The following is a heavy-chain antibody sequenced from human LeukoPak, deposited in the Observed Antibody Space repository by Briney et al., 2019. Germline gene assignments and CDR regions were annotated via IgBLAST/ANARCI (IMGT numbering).Heavy chain of an antibody. CDR1: GYSFTTYW. D-gene: IGHD3-10*01. V-gene: IGHV5-51*01. J-gene: IGHJ5*02. Sequence: GESLKISGKGSGYSFTTYWIGWVRQMPGKGLEGMGIIYPGDSDTRYNPSFQGQVTISADKSISTAYLQWSSLRASDTAMYYCARFPNMVRGVDWFDPWGQGTLVTVSS. CDR3: ARFPNMVRGVDWFDP. CDR2: IYPGDSDT.